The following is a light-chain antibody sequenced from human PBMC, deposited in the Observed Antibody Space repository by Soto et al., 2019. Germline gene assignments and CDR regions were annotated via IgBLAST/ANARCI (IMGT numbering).Light chain of an antibody. Sequence: IVMTQSPATLSVSPGERVTISCRASQSVTNTLAWYQHKPGQAPRLLISYASRGATGIPSRFSGSGSGTDFTLTINSLQSEDFAVYCCQKYYTWPVTFGGGTKFDIK. CDR1: QSVTNT. CDR3: QKYYTWPVT. J-gene: IGKJ4*01. CDR2: YAS. V-gene: IGKV3-15*01.